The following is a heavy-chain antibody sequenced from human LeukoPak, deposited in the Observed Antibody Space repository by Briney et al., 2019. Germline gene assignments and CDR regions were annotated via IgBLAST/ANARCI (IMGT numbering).Heavy chain of an antibody. CDR2: TIISVRTI. Sequence: GGSLRLSCALSALTSSSYETKWVRQAPGKGLEWVSYTIISVRTIYHADSVKGRFTISRDDAKNSLYLQMNGLRVEDTAIYYCARDSQRWGNFDSWGQGTLVSVSS. CDR3: ARDSQRWGNFDS. D-gene: IGHD5-24*01. CDR1: ALTSSSYE. V-gene: IGHV3-48*03. J-gene: IGHJ4*02.